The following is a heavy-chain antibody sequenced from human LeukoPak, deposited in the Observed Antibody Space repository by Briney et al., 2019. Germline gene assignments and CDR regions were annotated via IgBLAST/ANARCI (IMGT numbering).Heavy chain of an antibody. J-gene: IGHJ4*02. D-gene: IGHD3-22*01. CDR1: GYTFTTYG. V-gene: IGHV1-18*01. Sequence: GASVKVSCKASGYTFTTYGISWVRQAPGQGLEWMGWISGYNGNTKYAQKVQGRVTMTTDTSTSTAYMELGSLRSDDTAVYYCARERPKTPYYDSSGYWADWGQGTLVTVSS. CDR3: ARERPKTPYYDSSGYWAD. CDR2: ISGYNGNT.